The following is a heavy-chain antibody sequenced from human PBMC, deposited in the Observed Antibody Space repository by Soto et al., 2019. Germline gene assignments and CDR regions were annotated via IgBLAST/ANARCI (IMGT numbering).Heavy chain of an antibody. D-gene: IGHD3-9*01. V-gene: IGHV4-59*01. CDR2: IYYSGFT. CDR1: GDSISSSY. Sequence: SETLSLTCTVSGDSISSSYWSWIRQSPGKGLEWIGYIYYSGFTNYNPSLKSRVTISVDTSKNQFSLKLSSVTAADTAVFYCASLFPSNDFLTGSQIYSFDIWGKGTMVT. J-gene: IGHJ3*02. CDR3: ASLFPSNDFLTGSQIYSFDI.